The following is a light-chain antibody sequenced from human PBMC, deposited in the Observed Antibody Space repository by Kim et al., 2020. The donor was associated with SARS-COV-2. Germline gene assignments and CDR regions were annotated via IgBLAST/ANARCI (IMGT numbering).Light chain of an antibody. V-gene: IGKV1-27*01. CDR3: QQYDSAPFT. Sequence: DIQMTQSPSSLSASVGDRVTITCRASQDIRNYLAWYQQKPGKVPQFLIYAASALHSGVPSRFSGSDSGTEFTLTITSLQPEHVATYYCQQYDSAPFTLGPGTRVEIK. J-gene: IGKJ3*01. CDR2: AAS. CDR1: QDIRNY.